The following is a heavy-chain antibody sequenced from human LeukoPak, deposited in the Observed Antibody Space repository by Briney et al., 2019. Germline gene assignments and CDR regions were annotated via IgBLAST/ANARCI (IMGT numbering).Heavy chain of an antibody. CDR3: ASYGSGSYRFDP. J-gene: IGHJ5*02. V-gene: IGHV4-31*03. D-gene: IGHD3-10*01. CDR2: IHHSGST. Sequence: SETLSLTCTVSGGSISSGNYYWSWIRQHPGKGLEWIGYIHHSGSTYYNPSLKIRVIISVDTSKNQFSLKLNSVTAADTAVYYCASYGSGSYRFDPWGQGTLVTVSS. CDR1: GGSISSGNYY.